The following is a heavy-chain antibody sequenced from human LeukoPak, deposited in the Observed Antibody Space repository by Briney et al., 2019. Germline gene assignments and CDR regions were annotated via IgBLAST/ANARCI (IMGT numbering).Heavy chain of an antibody. D-gene: IGHD6-19*01. V-gene: IGHV1-2*02. J-gene: IGHJ4*02. CDR3: ARGFTRLVFPFGY. CDR1: GYTFTGYY. Sequence: ASVKVSCKASGYTFTGYYMHWVRQAPGQGLEWMGWINPNSGGTNYAQKFQGRVTMTRDTSISTACMELSRLRSDDTAVYYCARGFTRLVFPFGYWGQGTLVTVSS. CDR2: INPNSGGT.